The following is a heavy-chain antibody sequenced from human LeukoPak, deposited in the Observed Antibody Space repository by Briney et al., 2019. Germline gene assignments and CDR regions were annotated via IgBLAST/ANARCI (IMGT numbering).Heavy chain of an antibody. D-gene: IGHD2-2*01. CDR1: GYTFTGYY. V-gene: IGHV1-2*02. CDR3: ARDHYCSSTSCYYRFDY. CDR2: INPNSGGT. Sequence: GASVKVSCKASGYTFTGYYMHWVRQAPGQGLEWMGWINPNSGGTNYAQKFQGRVTMTRGTSISTAYMELSRLRSDDTAVYYCARDHYCSSTSCYYRFDYWGQGTLVTVSS. J-gene: IGHJ4*02.